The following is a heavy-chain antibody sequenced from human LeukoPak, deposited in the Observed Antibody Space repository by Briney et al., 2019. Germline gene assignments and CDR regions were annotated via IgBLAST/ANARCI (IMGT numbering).Heavy chain of an antibody. D-gene: IGHD6-19*01. CDR3: ARLHLMIAVAGRGYNWFDP. CDR2: FYYSEST. CDR1: GGSISSSSYY. Sequence: PSETLSLTCTVSGGSISSSSYYWGWIRQPPGKGLEWIGSFYYSESTYYNPSLKSRVTISVDTSKNQFSLKLSSVTAADTAVYYCARLHLMIAVAGRGYNWFDPWGQGTLVTVSS. V-gene: IGHV4-39*07. J-gene: IGHJ5*02.